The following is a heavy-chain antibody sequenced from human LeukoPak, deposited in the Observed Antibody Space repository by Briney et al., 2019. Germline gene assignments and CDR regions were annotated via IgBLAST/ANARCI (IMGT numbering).Heavy chain of an antibody. CDR3: ARSMAPSGSLYFQH. D-gene: IGHD6-13*01. J-gene: IGHJ1*01. CDR2: INPNSGGT. Sequence: GASVKVSCKASGYTFTGYYMHWVRQAPGQGLEWMGWINPNSGGTNYAQKFQGRVTMTRDTSISTAYMELSRLRSDDTAVHYCARSMAPSGSLYFQHWGQGTLVTVSS. CDR1: GYTFTGYY. V-gene: IGHV1-2*02.